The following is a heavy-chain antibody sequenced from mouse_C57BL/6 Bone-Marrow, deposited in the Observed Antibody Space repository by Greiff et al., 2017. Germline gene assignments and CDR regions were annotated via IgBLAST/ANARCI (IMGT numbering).Heavy chain of an antibody. V-gene: IGHV1-52*01. J-gene: IGHJ2*01. D-gene: IGHD1-1*01. CDR1: GYTFTSYW. Sequence: QVQLQQPGAELVKPGASVKVSCKASGYTFTSYWMHWVKQRPGQGLEWIGNIDPSDSETHYNQKFKDKATLTVDKSSSTAYMQLSSLTSEDSAVYYCARSGSSYDYWGQGTTLTVSS. CDR2: IDPSDSET. CDR3: ARSGSSYDY.